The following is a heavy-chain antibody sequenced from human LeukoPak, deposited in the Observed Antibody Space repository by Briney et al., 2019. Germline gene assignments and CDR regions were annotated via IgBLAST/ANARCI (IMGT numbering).Heavy chain of an antibody. J-gene: IGHJ4*02. CDR3: AKDNVAAAGRYFDY. CDR1: GFTFSNYG. V-gene: IGHV3-30*18. CDR2: ISYDGSNK. Sequence: PGGSLRLPCAASGFTFSNYGMHWVRQAPGKGLEWVALISYDGSNKYFADSVKGRFTISRDNSKNTLYLQMHSLRAEDTAVYYCAKDNVAAAGRYFDYWGQGTLVTVSS. D-gene: IGHD6-13*01.